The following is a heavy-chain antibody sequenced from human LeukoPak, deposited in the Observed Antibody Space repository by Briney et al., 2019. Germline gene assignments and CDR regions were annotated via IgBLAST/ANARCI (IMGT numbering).Heavy chain of an antibody. CDR1: GGSISSYY. V-gene: IGHV4-59*01. D-gene: IGHD2-2*03. Sequence: SETLSLTCTVSGGSISSYYWSWIRQPPGKGLEWIGYIYYSGSTNYNPSLRSRVTISVDTSKNQFSLKLSSVTAADTAVYYCARGGYWIPFDPWGQGTLVTVSS. CDR2: IYYSGST. CDR3: ARGGYWIPFDP. J-gene: IGHJ5*02.